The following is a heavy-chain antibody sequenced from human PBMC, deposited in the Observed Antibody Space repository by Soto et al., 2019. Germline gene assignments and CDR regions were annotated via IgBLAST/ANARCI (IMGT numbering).Heavy chain of an antibody. CDR3: ARDSHPNGNGDFDY. Sequence: ASVKVSCKASGGTFSSYAISWVRQAPGQGLEWMGGIIPIFGTANYAQKFQGRVTITADESTSTAYMELSSLRSEDTAVYYRARDSHPNGNGDFDYWGQGTLVTVSS. D-gene: IGHD2-8*01. V-gene: IGHV1-69*13. CDR1: GGTFSSYA. J-gene: IGHJ4*02. CDR2: IIPIFGTA.